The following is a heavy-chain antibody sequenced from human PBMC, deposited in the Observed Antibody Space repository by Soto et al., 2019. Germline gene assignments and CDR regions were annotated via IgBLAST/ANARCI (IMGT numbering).Heavy chain of an antibody. J-gene: IGHJ4*01. V-gene: IGHV3-9*01. Sequence: EVQLVESGGGLVQPGRSLRLACAASGFTFDDYAMHWVRQGPGKGLEWVSGISWNSGRIDYADTVKGRFTISRDNAKKSLYLQMKSLRGEDTALYYCANDIREYRSGWTYVDNWGHGTLVTVSS. CDR3: ANDIREYRSGWTYVDN. CDR1: GFTFDDYA. CDR2: ISWNSGRI. D-gene: IGHD6-19*01.